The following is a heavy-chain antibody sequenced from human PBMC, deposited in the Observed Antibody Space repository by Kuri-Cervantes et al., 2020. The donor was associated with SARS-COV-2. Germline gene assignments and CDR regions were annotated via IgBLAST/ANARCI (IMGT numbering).Heavy chain of an antibody. CDR2: IYYSGST. V-gene: IGHV4-39*01. D-gene: IGHD4-17*01. CDR1: GGSISSSSYY. J-gene: IGHJ4*02. CDR3: AKHDYGDYGTFDY. Sequence: SETLSLTCTVSGGSISSSSYYWGWIRQPPGKGLEWIGSIYYSGSTYYNPSLKSRVTISVDTSKNQFSLKLSSVTAADTAVYYCAKHDYGDYGTFDYWGQGTLVTVDS.